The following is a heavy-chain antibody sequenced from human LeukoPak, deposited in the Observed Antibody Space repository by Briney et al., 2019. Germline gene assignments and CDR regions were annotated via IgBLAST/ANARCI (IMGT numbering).Heavy chain of an antibody. J-gene: IGHJ5*02. CDR2: INPSGGST. D-gene: IGHD3-10*01. V-gene: IGHV1-46*01. CDR1: GYTFTGYY. Sequence: GASVKVSCKASGYTFTGYYMHWVRQAPGQGLEWMGIINPSGGSTSYAQKFQGRVTMTRDTSTSTVYMELSSLRSEDTAVYYCARDLGYGSGSYYNGGWFDPWGQGTLVTVSS. CDR3: ARDLGYGSGSYYNGGWFDP.